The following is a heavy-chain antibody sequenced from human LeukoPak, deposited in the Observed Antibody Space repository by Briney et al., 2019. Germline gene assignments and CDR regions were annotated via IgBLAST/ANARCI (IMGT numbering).Heavy chain of an antibody. J-gene: IGHJ6*03. V-gene: IGHV3-21*01. D-gene: IGHD2/OR15-2a*01. Sequence: GGSLRLSCAASGFTFSSYSMNWVRQAPGKGLEWVSSISSSSSYIYYADSVKGRFTISRDNAKNSLYLQMNSLRAEDTAVYYCARDIRLLLYYMDVWGKGTTVTVSS. CDR3: ARDIRLLLYYMDV. CDR2: ISSSSSYI. CDR1: GFTFSSYS.